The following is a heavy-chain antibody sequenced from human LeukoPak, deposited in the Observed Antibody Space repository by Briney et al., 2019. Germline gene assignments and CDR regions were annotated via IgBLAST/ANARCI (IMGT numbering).Heavy chain of an antibody. V-gene: IGHV4-59*08. D-gene: IGHD6-19*01. CDR3: ARLSSGWYYELSPFDY. J-gene: IGHJ4*02. CDR2: IYYSGST. CDR1: GGSISSYY. Sequence: SETLSLTCTVSGGSISSYYWSWIRQPPGKGLEWIGYIYYSGSTNYNPSLKSRVTISVDTSKNQFSLKLSSVTAADTAVYYCARLSSGWYYELSPFDYWGRGTLVTVSS.